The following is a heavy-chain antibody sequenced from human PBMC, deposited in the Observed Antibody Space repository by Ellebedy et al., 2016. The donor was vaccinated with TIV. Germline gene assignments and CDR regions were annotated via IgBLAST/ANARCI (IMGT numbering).Heavy chain of an antibody. Sequence: PGGSLRLSCKGSGYSFISYWIGWVRQMPGKALEWMGYIYPGDSDTIYSPSFQGQVTISGDKSISTAYLQWSSLKASDTAIYYCARGDRGSGWYWDKWGQGTLVTVSS. D-gene: IGHD6-19*01. CDR1: GYSFISYW. CDR3: ARGDRGSGWYWDK. J-gene: IGHJ4*02. V-gene: IGHV5-51*01. CDR2: IYPGDSDT.